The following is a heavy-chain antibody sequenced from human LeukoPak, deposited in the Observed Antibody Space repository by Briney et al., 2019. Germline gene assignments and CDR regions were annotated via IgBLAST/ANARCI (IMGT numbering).Heavy chain of an antibody. CDR2: IFYSGST. V-gene: IGHV4-39*02. CDR1: SGSISTSNYY. CDR3: AREVAGTPWIDY. Sequence: SETLSLTCTVSSGSISTSNYYWGWVRQPPGKALEWIGNIFYSGSTYYSPSLKSRVTISVDTSKNQFSLKLSSVTAADTAVYYCAREVAGTPWIDYWGQGTLVTVSS. D-gene: IGHD6-19*01. J-gene: IGHJ4*02.